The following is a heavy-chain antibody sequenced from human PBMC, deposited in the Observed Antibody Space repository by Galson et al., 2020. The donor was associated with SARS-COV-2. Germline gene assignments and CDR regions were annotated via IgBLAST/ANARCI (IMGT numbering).Heavy chain of an antibody. CDR2: VLYDGTT. D-gene: IGHD5-12*01. Sequence: SETLSLTCAAYGGSFRNYYWRWIRQPPGKELEWIGEVLYDGTTNYNPSLRSRATVSLDTSRIQFSLQLTSVTAADTAVYYCARGPHIVTTAQFDSWGQGTLVTVSS. CDR1: GGSFRNYY. J-gene: IGHJ4*02. V-gene: IGHV4-34*01. CDR3: ARGPHIVTTAQFDS.